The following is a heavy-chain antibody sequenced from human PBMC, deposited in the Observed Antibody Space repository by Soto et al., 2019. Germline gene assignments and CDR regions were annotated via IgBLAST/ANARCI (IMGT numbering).Heavy chain of an antibody. CDR2: IIPIFGTV. Sequence: QVQLVQSGAEVKKPGSSVKVSCKASGGTFSSYAISWVRQAPGQGLEWMGGIIPIFGTVNYAQKFQGRVTITADDSTSTAYMELSSLRSDDTAVYYCARMVAAKWYFDYWGQGPLVTVSS. CDR3: ARMVAAKWYFDY. J-gene: IGHJ4*02. D-gene: IGHD2-15*01. CDR1: GGTFSSYA. V-gene: IGHV1-69*01.